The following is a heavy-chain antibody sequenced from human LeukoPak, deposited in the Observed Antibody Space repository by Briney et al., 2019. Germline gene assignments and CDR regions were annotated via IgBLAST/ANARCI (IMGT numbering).Heavy chain of an antibody. D-gene: IGHD4-17*01. Sequence: SETLSLTCTVSGGSISSYYWSWIRQPPGKGLEWIGYIYYSGSTNYNPSLKSRVTISVDTSKNRFSLKLSSVTAADTAVYYCARTIYNYGDYSYYFDYWGQGTLVTVSS. CDR3: ARTIYNYGDYSYYFDY. CDR1: GGSISSYY. V-gene: IGHV4-59*08. J-gene: IGHJ4*02. CDR2: IYYSGST.